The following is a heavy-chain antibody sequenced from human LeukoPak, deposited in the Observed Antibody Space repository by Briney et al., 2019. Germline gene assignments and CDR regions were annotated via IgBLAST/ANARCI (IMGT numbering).Heavy chain of an antibody. D-gene: IGHD2-2*01. V-gene: IGHV1-46*01. CDR2: INPSGGST. J-gene: IGHJ5*02. CDR1: GYTFTSYY. CDR3: AKGRAILPFDP. Sequence: ASVKVSCKASGYTFTSYYMHWVRQAPGQGLEWMGIINPSGGSTSYAQKFQGRVTMTRDMSTSTVYMELSSLRSEDTAVYYCAKGRAILPFDPWGQGTLVTVSS.